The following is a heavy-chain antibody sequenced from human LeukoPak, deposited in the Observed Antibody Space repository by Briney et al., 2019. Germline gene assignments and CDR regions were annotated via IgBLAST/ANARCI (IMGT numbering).Heavy chain of an antibody. V-gene: IGHV5-51*01. CDR1: GYSFTSYW. CDR3: ARQGGYSGYDSNFDY. D-gene: IGHD5-12*01. CDR2: IYPGDSDT. Sequence: GESLKISCKASGYSFTSYWIGWVRQMPGKGLEWMGIIYPGDSDTRYSPSFQGQVTISADKSISTAYLQWSSLKASDTAMYYCARQGGYSGYDSNFDYWGQGTLVTVSS. J-gene: IGHJ4*02.